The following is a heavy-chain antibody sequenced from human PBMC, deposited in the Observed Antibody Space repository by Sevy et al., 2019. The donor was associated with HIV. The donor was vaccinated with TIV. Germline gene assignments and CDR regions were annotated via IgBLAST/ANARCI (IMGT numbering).Heavy chain of an antibody. J-gene: IGHJ4*02. D-gene: IGHD3-16*01. CDR1: GFTFSANW. CDR2: IKTDGSDK. V-gene: IGHV3-7*01. Sequence: GSLRLSCAASGFTFSANWMNWVRQAPGKGLEWVANIKTDGSDKHYVDSVEGRFTISRDNAKNLLFLQMNSLRVEDTAVYYCAHETFGRFESWGQGTLVTVSS. CDR3: AHETFGRFES.